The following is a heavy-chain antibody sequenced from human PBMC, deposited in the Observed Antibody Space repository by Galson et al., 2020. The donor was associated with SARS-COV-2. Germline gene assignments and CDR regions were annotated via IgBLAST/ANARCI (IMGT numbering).Heavy chain of an antibody. CDR2: IYPNGRT. CDR1: GYSVSTTNY. D-gene: IGHD2-21*02. V-gene: IGHV4-38-2*01. Sequence: SETLSLTCAVSGYSVSTTNYWGWVRLAPGKGLEWIGSIYPNGRTYYSPSLESRVTISVDTSRNQFSLTLASVTAADTAFYYCARQGVNMIVLVTVPGWFFDLWGRDTLVTVSS. CDR3: ARQGVNMIVLVTVPGWFFDL. J-gene: IGHJ2*01.